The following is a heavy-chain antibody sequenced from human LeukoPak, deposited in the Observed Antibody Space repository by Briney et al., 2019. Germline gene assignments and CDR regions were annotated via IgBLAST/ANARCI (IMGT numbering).Heavy chain of an antibody. D-gene: IGHD6-19*01. CDR2: ISYDGSSK. CDR3: ARRIAVAGYDY. J-gene: IGHJ4*02. CDR1: GFTFSSYA. Sequence: GGSLRLSCAASGFTFSSYAMHWVRQAPGKGLEWVAVISYDGSSKYYADSVKGRFTISRDNSKNTLYLQMNSLRAEDTAVYYCARRIAVAGYDYWGQGTLVTVSS. V-gene: IGHV3-30*01.